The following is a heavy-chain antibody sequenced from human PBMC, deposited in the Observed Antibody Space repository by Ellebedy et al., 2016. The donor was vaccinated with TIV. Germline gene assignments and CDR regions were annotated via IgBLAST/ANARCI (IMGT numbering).Heavy chain of an antibody. CDR2: INPNSGDT. J-gene: IGHJ3*02. Sequence: AASVKVSCKASGYTFTGYFKHWVRQAPGQGLEWMGWINPNSGDTNYAQKFQGWVTMTRDTSISTAYMELSRLRSDDTADYYCARQEMATIGDSFDIWGQGTMVTVSS. CDR1: GYTFTGYF. CDR3: ARQEMATIGDSFDI. D-gene: IGHD5-24*01. V-gene: IGHV1-2*04.